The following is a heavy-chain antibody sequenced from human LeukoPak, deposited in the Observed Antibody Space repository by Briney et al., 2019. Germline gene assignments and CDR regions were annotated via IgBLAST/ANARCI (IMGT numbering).Heavy chain of an antibody. Sequence: SETLSLTCSVSSGFISSYYWTWIRQPPGKGLEWIGYIYYSGSTNYNPSLKSRVTISVDTSKNQFSLKLSSVTAADTAVYYCARTNRNYDFDYWGQGTLVTVSS. CDR1: SGFISSYY. D-gene: IGHD1-14*01. V-gene: IGHV4-59*01. CDR2: IYYSGST. J-gene: IGHJ4*02. CDR3: ARTNRNYDFDY.